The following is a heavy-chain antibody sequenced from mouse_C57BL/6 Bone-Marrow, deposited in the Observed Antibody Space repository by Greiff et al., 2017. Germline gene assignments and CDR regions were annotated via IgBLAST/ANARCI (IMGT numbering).Heavy chain of an antibody. J-gene: IGHJ1*03. CDR3: GRDAWSQPDWYFDV. Sequence: EVQLVESGGGLVQSGRSLRLSCATSGFTFSDFYMAWVRQAPGKGLEWIAASRNKANDYTTEYSASVKGWFIVSRDTSQSILYLQMSALRDEDTAIYYCGRDAWSQPDWYFDVWGTGTTVTVSS. CDR1: GFTFSDFY. CDR2: SRNKANDYTT. V-gene: IGHV7-1*01. D-gene: IGHD6-1*01.